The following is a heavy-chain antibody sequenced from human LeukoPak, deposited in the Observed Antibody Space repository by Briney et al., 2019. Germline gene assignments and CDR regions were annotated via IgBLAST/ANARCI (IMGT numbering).Heavy chain of an antibody. CDR2: ISYDGSNK. CDR1: GFTFSSYG. D-gene: IGHD5/OR15-5a*01. CDR3: AKGSSLGDY. J-gene: IGHJ4*02. V-gene: IGHV3-30*18. Sequence: GGSLRLSCAASGFTFSSYGMHWVRQAPGKGLEWVAVISYDGSNKYYADSVKGRFTTSRDNSKNTLYLQMNSLRAEDTAVYYCAKGSSLGDYWGQGTLVTVSS.